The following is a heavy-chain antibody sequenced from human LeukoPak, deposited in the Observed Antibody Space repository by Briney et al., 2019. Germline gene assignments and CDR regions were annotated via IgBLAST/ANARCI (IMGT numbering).Heavy chain of an antibody. J-gene: IGHJ4*02. Sequence: GGSLRLSCAASGFTFSTYAMSWVRQAPGKGLEWVSGISGSGGISGGGGSTYYADSVKGRFTISRDNSKNTLYLQMNSLRVEDTAVYYCARVEGDGYDLDYWGQGTLVTVSS. CDR2: ISGSGGISGGGGST. D-gene: IGHD5-12*01. CDR3: ARVEGDGYDLDY. CDR1: GFTFSTYA. V-gene: IGHV3-23*01.